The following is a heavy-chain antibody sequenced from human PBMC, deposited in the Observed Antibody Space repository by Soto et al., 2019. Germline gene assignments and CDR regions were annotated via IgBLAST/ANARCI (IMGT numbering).Heavy chain of an antibody. Sequence: GGSLRLSCAASGFTFSSYAMSWVRQAPGKGLEWVAVISYDGSNKYYADSVKGRFTISRDNSKNTLYLQMNSLRAEDTAVYYCAKEIETTTYYYGMDVWGQGTTVTVSS. J-gene: IGHJ6*02. D-gene: IGHD1-1*01. CDR2: ISYDGSNK. CDR1: GFTFSSYA. CDR3: AKEIETTTYYYGMDV. V-gene: IGHV3-30*18.